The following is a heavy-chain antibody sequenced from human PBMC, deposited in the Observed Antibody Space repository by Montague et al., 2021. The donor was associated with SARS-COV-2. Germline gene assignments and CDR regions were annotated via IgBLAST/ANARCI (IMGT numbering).Heavy chain of an antibody. CDR3: ARSESPSYSSSPFDY. D-gene: IGHD6-13*01. J-gene: IGHJ4*02. Sequence: SLSLTCIVSGGSISSGGYYWSWIRQHPGKGLEWIGYIYYTGSTYYNPSLKSRLSISLDTSKNHFSLRLSSVTAADTAVYYCARSESPSYSSSPFDYWGQGTLVTVSS. CDR2: IYYTGST. CDR1: GGSISSGGYY. V-gene: IGHV4-31*03.